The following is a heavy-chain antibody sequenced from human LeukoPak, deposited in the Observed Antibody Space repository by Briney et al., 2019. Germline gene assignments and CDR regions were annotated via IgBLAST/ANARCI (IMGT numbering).Heavy chain of an antibody. J-gene: IGHJ4*02. CDR1: GFTFRSYS. CDR3: ARGVRSYVDY. D-gene: IGHD4-11*01. Sequence: PGGSLRLSCAASGFTFRSYSMNWVRQAPGKGLVWVSRINSDGSSTSYADSVKGRFTISRDNAKNTLYLQMNSLRAEDTAVYYCARGVRSYVDYWGQGTLVTVSS. CDR2: INSDGSST. V-gene: IGHV3-74*01.